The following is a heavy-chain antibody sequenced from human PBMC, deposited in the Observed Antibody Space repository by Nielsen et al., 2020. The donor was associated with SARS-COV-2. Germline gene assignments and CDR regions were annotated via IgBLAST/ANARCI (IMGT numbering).Heavy chain of an antibody. CDR3: AREWELRDFDY. Sequence: GGSLRLSCAASGFIFSSYRMHWVRQAPGKGLVWVSHINPDDSRTTYADSVKGRFTISRDNAKNSLYLQMNSLRAEDTAVYYCAREWELRDFDYWGQGTLVTVSS. D-gene: IGHD1-7*01. V-gene: IGHV3-74*03. CDR2: INPDDSRT. CDR1: GFIFSSYR. J-gene: IGHJ4*02.